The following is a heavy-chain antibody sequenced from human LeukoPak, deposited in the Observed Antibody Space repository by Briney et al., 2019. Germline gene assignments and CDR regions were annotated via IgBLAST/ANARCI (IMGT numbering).Heavy chain of an antibody. J-gene: IGHJ4*02. CDR2: INPNSGGT. D-gene: IGHD1-26*01. Sequence: ASVKVSCKASGYTFTGYYMHWVRQAPGQGLEWMGWINPNSGGTNYAQKFQGRVTMTRDTSISTAYMELSRLRSDDTAVYYCAGERRKGELSLVYWGQGTLVTVSS. V-gene: IGHV1-2*02. CDR3: AGERRKGELSLVY. CDR1: GYTFTGYY.